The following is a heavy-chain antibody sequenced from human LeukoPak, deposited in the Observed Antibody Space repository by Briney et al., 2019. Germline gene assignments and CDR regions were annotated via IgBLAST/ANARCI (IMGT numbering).Heavy chain of an antibody. CDR1: GFSFTNYG. J-gene: IGHJ6*02. Sequence: PGGSLRLSCAASGFSFTNYGMAWVRQARGKGIEWLSAINGIWSSTYCADSVQGRFTISRDNSKNTLYLQMNSLRAEDTAVYFCAKDREGYYYSFAMDVWGQGTTVTVSS. CDR3: AKDREGYYYSFAMDV. V-gene: IGHV3-23*01. CDR2: INGIWSST.